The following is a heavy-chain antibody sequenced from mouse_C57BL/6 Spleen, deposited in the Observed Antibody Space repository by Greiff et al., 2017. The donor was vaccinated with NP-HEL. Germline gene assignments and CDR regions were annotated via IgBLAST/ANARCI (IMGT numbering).Heavy chain of an antibody. Sequence: QVQLKESGPGRGAPSQSLSITCTVSGFSLTSYGVDWVRQSPGKGLEWLGVIWGVGSTNYNSALKSRLSISKDNSKSQVFLKMNSLQTDDTAMYYCASVRAGTGEAYWGQGTLVTVSA. V-gene: IGHV2-6*01. D-gene: IGHD3-3*01. J-gene: IGHJ3*01. CDR2: IWGVGST. CDR1: GFSLTSYG. CDR3: ASVRAGTGEAY.